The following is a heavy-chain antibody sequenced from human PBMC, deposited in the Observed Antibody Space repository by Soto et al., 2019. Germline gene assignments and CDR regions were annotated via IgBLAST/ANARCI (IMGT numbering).Heavy chain of an antibody. Sequence: GGSLRLSCAASGFTFTRYSMNWVRQAPGKGLEWVSSISSSSAYLYYADSLKGRFTISRDNAKNSLYLQMNSLRAEDTAIYYCARNIVGFYPFDYWGQGALVTVSS. CDR3: ARNIVGFYPFDY. CDR1: GFTFTRYS. J-gene: IGHJ4*02. D-gene: IGHD3-16*02. V-gene: IGHV3-21*01. CDR2: ISSSSAYL.